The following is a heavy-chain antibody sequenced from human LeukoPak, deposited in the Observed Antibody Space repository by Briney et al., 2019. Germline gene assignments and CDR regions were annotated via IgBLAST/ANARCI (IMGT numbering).Heavy chain of an antibody. CDR2: INHSGST. D-gene: IGHD6-19*01. CDR3: ARGVSSGWYLVDY. Sequence: PSETLSLTCAVYGGSFSGYYWSWIRRPPGKGLEWIGEINHSGSTNYNPSLKSRVTISVDTSKDQFSLKLSSVTAADTAVYYCARGVSSGWYLVDYWGQGTLVTVSS. J-gene: IGHJ4*02. V-gene: IGHV4-34*01. CDR1: GGSFSGYY.